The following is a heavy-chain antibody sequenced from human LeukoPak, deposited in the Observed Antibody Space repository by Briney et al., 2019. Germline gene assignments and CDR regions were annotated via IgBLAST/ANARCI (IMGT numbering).Heavy chain of an antibody. CDR2: INPNSGGT. V-gene: IGHV1-2*02. D-gene: IGHD2-2*01. Sequence: GASVKVSCKASGYTFTGYYMHWVRQAPGQGLEWMGWINPNSGGTNYAQKFQGRVTMTRDTSISTAYMELSRLRSDDTAVYYCARTPRQPIVVVPAVGAFDIWGQGTMVTVSS. CDR1: GYTFTGYY. CDR3: ARTPRQPIVVVPAVGAFDI. J-gene: IGHJ3*02.